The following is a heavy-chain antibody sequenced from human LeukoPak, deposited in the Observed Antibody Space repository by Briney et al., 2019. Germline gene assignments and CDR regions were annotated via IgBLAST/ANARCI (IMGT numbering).Heavy chain of an antibody. CDR3: ASDLGDSDYDFWSGYYEGWFDP. D-gene: IGHD3-3*01. J-gene: IGHJ5*02. CDR2: ISSSSYI. V-gene: IGHV3-21*01. CDR1: GFTFSSYS. Sequence: GGSLRLSCAASGFTFSSYSMNWVRQAPGKGLEWVSSISSSSYIYYADSVKGRFTISRDNAKNSLYLQMNSLRAEDTAVYYCASDLGDSDYDFWSGYYEGWFDPWGQGTLVTVSS.